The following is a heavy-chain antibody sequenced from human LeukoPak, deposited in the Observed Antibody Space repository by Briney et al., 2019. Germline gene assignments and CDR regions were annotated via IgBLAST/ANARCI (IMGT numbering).Heavy chain of an antibody. CDR3: ARGIVVVPAATRGYYFDY. J-gene: IGHJ4*02. CDR2: INHSGST. V-gene: IGHV4-34*01. Sequence: SETPSLTCAVYGGSFSGYYWSWIRQPPGKGLEWIGEINHSGSTNYNPSLKSRVTISVDTSKNQFSLKLSSVTAADTAVYYCARGIVVVPAATRGYYFDYWGQGTLVTVSS. D-gene: IGHD2-2*01. CDR1: GGSFSGYY.